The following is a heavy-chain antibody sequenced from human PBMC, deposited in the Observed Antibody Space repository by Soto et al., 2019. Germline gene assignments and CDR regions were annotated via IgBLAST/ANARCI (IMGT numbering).Heavy chain of an antibody. CDR3: ARSERLDSALDY. V-gene: IGHV3-23*01. Sequence: GGSLRLSCAATGFSFSTYAMNWVRQAPGKGLEWVSGISRSGDNTDYIDSVKGQFSVFRDNSKNTLYLQMHGLRAEDSAVYYCARSERLDSALDYWGRGALVTVSS. CDR2: ISRSGDNT. J-gene: IGHJ4*02. CDR1: GFSFSTYA. D-gene: IGHD6-25*01.